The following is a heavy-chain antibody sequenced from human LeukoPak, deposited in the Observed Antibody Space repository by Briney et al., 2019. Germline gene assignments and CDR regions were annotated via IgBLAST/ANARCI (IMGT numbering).Heavy chain of an antibody. V-gene: IGHV1-18*04. D-gene: IGHD3-10*01. J-gene: IGHJ3*02. CDR2: ISAYNGNT. CDR3: ASSDGSGSYYNLDAFDI. CDR1: GYTFTSYG. Sequence: ASVKVSCKASGYTFTSYGISWVRQAPGQGLEWMGWISAYNGNTNYAQKLQGRVTMTTDTSTSTAYMELSSLRSEDTAVYYCASSDGSGSYYNLDAFDIWGQGTMVTVSS.